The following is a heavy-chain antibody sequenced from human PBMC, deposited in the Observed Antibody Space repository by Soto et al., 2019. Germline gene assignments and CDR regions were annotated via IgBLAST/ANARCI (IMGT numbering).Heavy chain of an antibody. Sequence: SQTLSLTCAISGDSVSSNSAAWNWIRRSPSGGLEWLGRTYYRSRWYNDYAVSVRSRITINPDTSKNQFSLHLNSVTPEDTAVYYLAGTTPLKRYYMDVRGTGTTVTLSS. V-gene: IGHV6-1*01. CDR3: AGTTPLKRYYMDV. CDR1: GDSVSSNSAA. D-gene: IGHD1-7*01. CDR2: TYYRSRWYN. J-gene: IGHJ6*03.